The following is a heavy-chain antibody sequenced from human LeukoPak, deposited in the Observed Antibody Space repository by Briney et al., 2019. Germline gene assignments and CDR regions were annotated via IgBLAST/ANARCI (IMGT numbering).Heavy chain of an antibody. J-gene: IGHJ4*02. CDR1: GFTFSSYW. D-gene: IGHD1-1*01. V-gene: IGHV3-49*04. Sequence: GGSLRLSCAASGFTFSSYWMTWVRQAPGKGLEWVGFIRSKAYGETADYAASVKGRFTISRDDSKAIAYLQMNSLKTEDTAVYHCTRDRGAYNLYDYWGQGTLVTVSS. CDR3: TRDRGAYNLYDY. CDR2: IRSKAYGETA.